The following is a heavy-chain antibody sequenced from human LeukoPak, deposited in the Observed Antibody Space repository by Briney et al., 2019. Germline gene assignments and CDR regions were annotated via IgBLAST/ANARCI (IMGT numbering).Heavy chain of an antibody. Sequence: GGSLRLSCTGSGFTFSSFAMSWVRQAPGKGLEWVSGISSSGGGTYYADSVKGRFSISRDNSKNTLYLQMNSLRAEDTAVYFCAKGRFGVVIDNWGQGTLVTVSS. V-gene: IGHV3-23*01. CDR1: GFTFSSFA. D-gene: IGHD3-3*01. J-gene: IGHJ4*02. CDR3: AKGRFGVVIDN. CDR2: ISSSGGGT.